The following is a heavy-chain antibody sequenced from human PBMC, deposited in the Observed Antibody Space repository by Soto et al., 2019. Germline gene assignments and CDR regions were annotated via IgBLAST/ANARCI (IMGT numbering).Heavy chain of an antibody. CDR1: GYTFTRYY. D-gene: IGHD6-13*01. CDR2: INPSGGST. CDR3: AIVRGRLDSSSWSATFDY. V-gene: IGHV1-46*01. J-gene: IGHJ4*02. Sequence: GGSMKVSCKASGYTFTRYYMPWVRQAPRQGVEWMGIINPSGGSTSYAQKFQGRVTMTRDTSTSTVYMELSSLRSEDTAVYYCAIVRGRLDSSSWSATFDYWGQGTLVTVSS.